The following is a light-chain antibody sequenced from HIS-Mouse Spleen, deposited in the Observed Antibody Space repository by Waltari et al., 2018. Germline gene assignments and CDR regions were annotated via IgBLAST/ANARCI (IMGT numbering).Light chain of an antibody. Sequence: QSALTQPPSASGSPGQSVTISCTGTSSDVGGYHYVSWYQQHPGKAPKLMIYEVSKRPSGVPDRLSGSKSGNTASLTVSGLQAEDEADYYCSSYAGSNNLVFGGGTKLTVL. J-gene: IGLJ2*01. V-gene: IGLV2-8*01. CDR3: SSYAGSNNLV. CDR2: EVS. CDR1: SSDVGGYHY.